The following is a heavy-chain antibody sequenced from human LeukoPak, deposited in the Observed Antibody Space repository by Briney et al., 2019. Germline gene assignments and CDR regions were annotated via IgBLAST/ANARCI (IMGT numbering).Heavy chain of an antibody. J-gene: IGHJ3*02. CDR1: GFTFSSYA. D-gene: IGHD7-27*01. V-gene: IGHV3-30-3*01. CDR3: ARDSNWDRQGDDAFDI. Sequence: GGSLRLSCAASGFTFSSYAMHWVRQAPGKGLEWVAVISYDGSNKYYADSVKGRFTISRDNAKNSLYLQMNSLRAEDTAVYYCARDSNWDRQGDDAFDIWGQGTMVAVSS. CDR2: ISYDGSNK.